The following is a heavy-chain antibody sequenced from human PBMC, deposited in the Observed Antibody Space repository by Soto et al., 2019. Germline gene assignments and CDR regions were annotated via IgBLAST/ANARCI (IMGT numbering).Heavy chain of an antibody. CDR2: ISYDGSNK. Sequence: GGSLRLSCAASGFTFSSYGMHWVRQAPGKGPEWVAVISYDGSNKYYADSVKGRFTISRDNSKNTLYLQMNSLRAEDTAVYYCAKGHSGWYRDDAFDIWGQGTMVTVSS. CDR1: GFTFSSYG. J-gene: IGHJ3*02. V-gene: IGHV3-30*18. D-gene: IGHD6-19*01. CDR3: AKGHSGWYRDDAFDI.